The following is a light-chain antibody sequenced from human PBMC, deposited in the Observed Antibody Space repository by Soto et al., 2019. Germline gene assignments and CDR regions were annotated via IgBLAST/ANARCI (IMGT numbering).Light chain of an antibody. CDR1: QSVSRNY. J-gene: IGKJ2*01. Sequence: EIVLTQSPGTLSLSPGERATLSCRSSQSVSRNYLGWYQQKPGQAPRLLIYGASSRPTGIPDKFSGSGSGKDFPVTISSLEPEDFAVYYCQHYGRSAYTFGQGTTLEIK. CDR3: QHYGRSAYT. CDR2: GAS. V-gene: IGKV3-20*01.